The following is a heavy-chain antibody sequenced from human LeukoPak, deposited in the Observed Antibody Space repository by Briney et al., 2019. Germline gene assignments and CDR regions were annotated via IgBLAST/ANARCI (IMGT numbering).Heavy chain of an antibody. J-gene: IGHJ4*02. V-gene: IGHV3-21*01. CDR3: ARGSTYSSGWYTGFDY. Sequence: GGSLRLSCAGSGFTFSSYSMTWVRQAPGKGLEWVSSITTSSSYIYYSDSVKGRFTISRDDAKKSVYLQINNLRAEDTAVYHCARGSTYSSGWYTGFDYWGQGTLVTVSS. D-gene: IGHD6-19*01. CDR2: ITTSSSYI. CDR1: GFTFSSYS.